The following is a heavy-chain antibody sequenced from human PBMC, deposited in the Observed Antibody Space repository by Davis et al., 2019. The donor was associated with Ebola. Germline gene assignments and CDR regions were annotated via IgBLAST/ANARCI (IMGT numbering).Heavy chain of an antibody. Sequence: AASVKVSCKASGYTFTNYGITWVRQAPGQGLEWMGWINPHNGNTNYAQNVQVRVIMTSDTATTTAYMELRGLRSDETAIYYCARDACSSTICYLNWFDPWGQGTLVTVSS. V-gene: IGHV1-18*04. CDR2: INPHNGNT. CDR3: ARDACSSTICYLNWFDP. CDR1: GYTFTNYG. D-gene: IGHD2-2*01. J-gene: IGHJ5*02.